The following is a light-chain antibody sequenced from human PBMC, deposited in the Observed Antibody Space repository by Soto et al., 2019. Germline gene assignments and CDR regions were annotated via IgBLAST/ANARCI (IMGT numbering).Light chain of an antibody. V-gene: IGKV1D-12*01. CDR1: QDISSW. CDR2: SAS. Sequence: DIQMTQSPSSVSASVGDRVTITCRASQDISSWLAWYQQRPGKAPQLLIYSASSLQSGVPSRFSGSGSGTYFTLTISSLQPEDFATYYCQQPNSFPFTFGPGTKVHIK. J-gene: IGKJ3*01. CDR3: QQPNSFPFT.